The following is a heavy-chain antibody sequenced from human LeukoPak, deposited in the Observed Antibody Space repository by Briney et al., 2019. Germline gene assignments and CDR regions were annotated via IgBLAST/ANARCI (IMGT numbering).Heavy chain of an antibody. D-gene: IGHD1-26*01. CDR1: GFTFDDYA. V-gene: IGHV3-9*01. CDR2: ISWNSGGI. Sequence: PGRSLRLSCAASGFTFDDYAVHWVRQAPGKGMEWVSGISWNSGGIGYADSVKGRFTISRDNAKNSLYLQMNSLRAEDTALYYCAKDPFGSSGDYWGRGTLVTVSS. J-gene: IGHJ4*02. CDR3: AKDPFGSSGDY.